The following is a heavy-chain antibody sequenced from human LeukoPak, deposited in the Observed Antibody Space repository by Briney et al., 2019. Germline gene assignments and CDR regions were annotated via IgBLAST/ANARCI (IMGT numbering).Heavy chain of an antibody. CDR2: TDLDDAN. J-gene: IGHJ5*02. Sequence: CGPALVQPTSGLTLTCTFSGLSLNNIGMRVSWIRHPPGKALEWLAHTDLDDANFYLTSLKTRLTISKDTSKNQVVLTMTDMDPVDTATYYCARLQGAAIGSKWLDRGGQGTLVTVSS. D-gene: IGHD3-10*01. CDR1: GLSLNNIGMR. V-gene: IGHV2-70*04. CDR3: ARLQGAAIGSKWLDR.